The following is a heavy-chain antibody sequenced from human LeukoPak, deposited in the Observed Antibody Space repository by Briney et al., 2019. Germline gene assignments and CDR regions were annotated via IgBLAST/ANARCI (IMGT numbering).Heavy chain of an antibody. J-gene: IGHJ4*02. CDR1: GYSFTSYC. Sequence: GESLKISCKGSGYSFTSYCIAWVRQMPGKRLEWMGMIYPWDSDTRYSPSFEGQVTTSADKSITTAYLQWSSLKASDTAMYFCARTTTVRGVITYFDYWGQGTQVTVSS. CDR2: IYPWDSDT. V-gene: IGHV5-51*01. D-gene: IGHD3-10*01. CDR3: ARTTTVRGVITYFDY.